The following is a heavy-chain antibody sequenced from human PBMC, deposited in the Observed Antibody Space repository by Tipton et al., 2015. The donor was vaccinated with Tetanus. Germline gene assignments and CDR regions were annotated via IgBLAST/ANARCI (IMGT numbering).Heavy chain of an antibody. Sequence: TLSLTCTVSGGSVSSGSYFWSWIRQPPGKGLQWIGYIYHTENTFYNPSLKSRLTFSVDTSKSQFSLKLSSVTAADTAVYYCAAQIIPTDRGGWFDPWGQGTLVTVSS. D-gene: IGHD3-3*01. CDR3: AAQIIPTDRGGWFDP. J-gene: IGHJ5*02. CDR1: GGSVSSGSYF. CDR2: IYHTENT. V-gene: IGHV4-30-4*08.